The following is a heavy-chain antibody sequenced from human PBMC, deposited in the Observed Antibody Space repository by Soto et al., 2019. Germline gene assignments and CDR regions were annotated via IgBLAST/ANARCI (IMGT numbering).Heavy chain of an antibody. V-gene: IGHV4-59*01. CDR1: GGSISSYY. CDR2: IYYSGST. CDR3: AREIVLVPAATWYFDP. J-gene: IGHJ5*02. Sequence: SETLSLTCTVSGGSISSYYWSWIRQPPGKGLEWIGYIYYSGSTNYNPSLKSRVTISVDTSKNQFSLKLSSVTAADTAVYYCAREIVLVPAATWYFDPWGQGTLVTVSS. D-gene: IGHD2-2*01.